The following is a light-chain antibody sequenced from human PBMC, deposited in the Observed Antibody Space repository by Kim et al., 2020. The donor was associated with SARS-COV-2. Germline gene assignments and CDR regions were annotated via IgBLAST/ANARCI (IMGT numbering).Light chain of an antibody. V-gene: IGKV2D-29*02. Sequence: PASICCKASQSLLHSDGKTYVDWYLQKPGQSAQLLIYEVSNRFSGVPDRFRGSGSGTDFTLKISRVEAEDVGVYYCMQSIQLPPTFGQGTKLDI. J-gene: IGKJ2*01. CDR1: QSLLHSDGKTY. CDR2: EVS. CDR3: MQSIQLPPT.